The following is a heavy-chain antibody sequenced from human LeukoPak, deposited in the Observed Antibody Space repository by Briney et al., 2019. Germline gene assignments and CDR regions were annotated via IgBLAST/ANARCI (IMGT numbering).Heavy chain of an antibody. J-gene: IGHJ4*02. Sequence: PGGSLRLSCAASGLILSSYWMHWVRQAPGKGLVWVSRIKTDGSSTSYADSVKGRFTISRDNAKNTLYLQMNSLRAEDTAVYYCARVPLRLGELSSSGGWGQGTLVTVSS. CDR1: GLILSSYW. CDR2: IKTDGSST. D-gene: IGHD3-16*02. CDR3: ARVPLRLGELSSSGG. V-gene: IGHV3-74*01.